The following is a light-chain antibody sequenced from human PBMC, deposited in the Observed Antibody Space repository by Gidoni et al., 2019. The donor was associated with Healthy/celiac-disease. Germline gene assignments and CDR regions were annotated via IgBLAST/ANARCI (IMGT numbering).Light chain of an antibody. CDR3: NSRDSSGNHVV. Sequence: SSELTHDPAVSVAFGQTVRISCQGDSLRSYYASWYQQKPGQAPGLVIYGKNNRSSGIPHRLSSSSSGNTASLTITGAQEEDEADYYCNSRDSSGNHVVFGGGTKLT. V-gene: IGLV3-19*01. CDR2: GKN. J-gene: IGLJ2*01. CDR1: SLRSYY.